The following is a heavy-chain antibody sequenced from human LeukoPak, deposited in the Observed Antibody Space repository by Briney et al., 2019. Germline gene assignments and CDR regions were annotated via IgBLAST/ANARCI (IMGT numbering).Heavy chain of an antibody. CDR2: IIPILGIA. CDR3: ARDLFSVAVVIYPPGMDV. CDR1: GGTFSSYA. Sequence: GASVKVSCKASGGTFSSYAISWVRQAPGQGLEWMGRIIPILGIANYAQKFQGRVTITADKSTSTAYMELSSLRSEDTAVYYCARDLFSVAVVIYPPGMDVWGQGTTVTVSS. J-gene: IGHJ6*02. V-gene: IGHV1-69*04. D-gene: IGHD2-21*01.